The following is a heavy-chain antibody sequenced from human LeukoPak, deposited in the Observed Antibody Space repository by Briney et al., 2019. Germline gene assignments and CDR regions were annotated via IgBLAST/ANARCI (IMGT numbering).Heavy chain of an antibody. CDR3: AREHIGSGYCFDY. Sequence: SVKVSCKASGGTFSSYAISWVRQAPGQGLEWMGGIIPIFGTANYAQKFQGRVTITADKSTSTAYMELSSLRSEDTAVYYCAREHIGSGYCFDYWGQGTLVTVSS. CDR1: GGTFSSYA. V-gene: IGHV1-69*06. D-gene: IGHD1-26*01. J-gene: IGHJ4*02. CDR2: IIPIFGTA.